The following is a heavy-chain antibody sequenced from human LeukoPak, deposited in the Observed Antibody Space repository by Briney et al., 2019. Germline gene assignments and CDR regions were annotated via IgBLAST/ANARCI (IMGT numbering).Heavy chain of an antibody. J-gene: IGHJ4*02. CDR1: GYTFTGYY. D-gene: IGHD6-6*01. V-gene: IGHV1-2*06. CDR2: INPISGAT. CDR3: ARGVYQGDYFDY. Sequence: ASVKVSCKASGYTFTGYYMHWVRQAPGQGGERMGRINPISGATNYAQKFQGRVTMPRDTSISPAYMELSRLRSDDTAVYYCARGVYQGDYFDYWGQGTLVTVSS.